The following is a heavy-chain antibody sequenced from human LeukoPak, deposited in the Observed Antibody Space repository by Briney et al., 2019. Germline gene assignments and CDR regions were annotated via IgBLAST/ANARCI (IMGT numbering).Heavy chain of an antibody. CDR3: AAGPADNSYDNY. D-gene: IGHD5-18*01. J-gene: IGHJ4*02. Sequence: GGSLRLSCAASGFTFTNYWMHWFRQAPGKGRVGVSRVNSDGSSTSYADSVKGRFTIFRDNAKNTLYLQMSSLRVEDTAVYYCAAGPADNSYDNYWGQGTLVTVSS. V-gene: IGHV3-74*01. CDR1: GFTFTNYW. CDR2: VNSDGSST.